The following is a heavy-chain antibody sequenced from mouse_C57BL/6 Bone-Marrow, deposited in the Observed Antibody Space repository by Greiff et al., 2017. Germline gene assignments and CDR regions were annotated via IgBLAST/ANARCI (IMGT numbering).Heavy chain of an antibody. J-gene: IGHJ4*01. Sequence: QVQLQQPVAELVMPGASVKLSCKASGYTFNSYWMHWVKQRTGPGLEWIGEIDPSDSYTNYNQQFTGKSTLTVDKSSSTSYMQLSSLTSEVSAVYYCARSGDYGDYYAMDYWGQGTSVTVSS. CDR2: IDPSDSYT. D-gene: IGHD2-4*01. CDR1: GYTFNSYW. V-gene: IGHV1-69*01. CDR3: ARSGDYGDYYAMDY.